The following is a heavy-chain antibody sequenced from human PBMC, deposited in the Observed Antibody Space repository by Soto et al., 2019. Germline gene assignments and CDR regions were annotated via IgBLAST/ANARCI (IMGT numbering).Heavy chain of an antibody. Sequence: QVQLVQSGPEVKTPGSSVKVSCKASGDTFRTSAISWVRQAPGKGLEWMGGIIPIFGTPKYAQNFQGRVTITADKSTPIAYMDLSSLRPGDTAFYYCARDQVELYYYYGVDVGGQGTTVTVSS. V-gene: IGHV1-69*06. CDR3: ARDQVELYYYYGVDV. CDR2: IIPIFGTP. CDR1: GDTFRTSA. D-gene: IGHD1-1*01. J-gene: IGHJ6*02.